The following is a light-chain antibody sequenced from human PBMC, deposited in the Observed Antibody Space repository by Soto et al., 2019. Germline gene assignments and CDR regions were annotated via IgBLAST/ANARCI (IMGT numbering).Light chain of an antibody. CDR1: SSDIGAYNF. J-gene: IGLJ2*01. Sequence: QSALTQPASVSWSPGQSITISCTGTSSDIGAYNFVSWYQQHPGKAPKLMLYDVNIRPSGVSNRFSGSKSGNTASLTISGLLAEDEADYYCTSWTTSTTMIFGGGTKVTVL. V-gene: IGLV2-14*03. CDR2: DVN. CDR3: TSWTTSTTMI.